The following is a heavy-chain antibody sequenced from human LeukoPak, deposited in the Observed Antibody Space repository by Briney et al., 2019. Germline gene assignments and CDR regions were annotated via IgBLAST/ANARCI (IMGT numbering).Heavy chain of an antibody. CDR1: GGSISSYY. D-gene: IGHD6-6*01. CDR2: IYYSGST. V-gene: IGHV4-59*12. CDR3: AREKYYYDD. J-gene: IGHJ4*02. Sequence: PSETPSLTCAVSGGSISSYYWSWIRQPPGKGLEWIGYIYYSGSTNYNPSLKSRVTISVDTSKNQFSLKLSSVTAADTAVYYCAREKYYYDDWGQGTLVTVSS.